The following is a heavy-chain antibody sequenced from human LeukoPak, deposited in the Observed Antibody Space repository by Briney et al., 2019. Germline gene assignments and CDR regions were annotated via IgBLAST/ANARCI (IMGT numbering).Heavy chain of an antibody. CDR1: GGSFNDSY. V-gene: IGHV4-34*01. D-gene: IGHD5-24*01. CDR2: IHPHGMF. Sequence: SETLSLTCAVSGGSFNDSYCSWIRQPPGKGLEWIGEIHPHGMFYYNSSLMSRVTISIDTSKTQFSLRLTSVTATDTAFYYCARGRDRSKSGDHWGQGSLVTVSS. CDR3: ARGRDRSKSGDH. J-gene: IGHJ4*02.